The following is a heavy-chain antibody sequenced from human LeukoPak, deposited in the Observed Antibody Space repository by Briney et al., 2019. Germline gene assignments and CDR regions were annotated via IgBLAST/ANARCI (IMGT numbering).Heavy chain of an antibody. CDR2: ISDDGSNK. J-gene: IGHJ4*02. D-gene: IGHD3-16*01. Sequence: GGSLRLSCAASGFTFSNSDMHWVRQAPGKGLEWVALISDDGSNKYYGDSVKGRFTISRDNSKNTLYLQMNSLRAEDTAVYYCAKQGASDYDYVWGSWYYFDYWGQGTLVTVSS. V-gene: IGHV3-30*18. CDR1: GFTFSNSD. CDR3: AKQGASDYDYVWGSWYYFDY.